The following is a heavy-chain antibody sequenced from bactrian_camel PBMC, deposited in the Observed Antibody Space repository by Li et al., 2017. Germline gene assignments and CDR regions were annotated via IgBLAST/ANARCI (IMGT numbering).Heavy chain of an antibody. CDR1: GYDYSLNY. CDR3: AAVRYGVTWYPLCRARSADFGY. V-gene: IGHV3S53*01. J-gene: IGHJ6*01. CDR2: INTERST. D-gene: IGHD6*01. Sequence: VQLVESGGGSVQAGGSLRLSCAASGYDYSLNYMGWFRQAPGKEREGVAAINTERSTAYAASVKGRFTVSRDNAKGTVYLQMDSLKPEDTAVYYCAAVRYGVTWYPLCRARSADFGYWGQGTQVTVS.